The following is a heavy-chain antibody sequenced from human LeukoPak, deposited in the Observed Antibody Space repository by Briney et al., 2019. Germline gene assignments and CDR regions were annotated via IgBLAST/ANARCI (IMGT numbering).Heavy chain of an antibody. CDR2: IYPGDSDT. CDR3: ARQAAAGTVPYYYYYMDV. J-gene: IGHJ6*03. CDR1: GSSFTSYW. V-gene: IGHV5-51*01. D-gene: IGHD6-13*01. Sequence: GESLQISCQGSGSSFTSYWIGWVRQLPGKGLEWMGIIYPGDSDTRYSPSFQGQVTISADKSISTAYLQWSSLKASDTAMYYCARQAAAGTVPYYYYYMDVWGKGTTVTVSS.